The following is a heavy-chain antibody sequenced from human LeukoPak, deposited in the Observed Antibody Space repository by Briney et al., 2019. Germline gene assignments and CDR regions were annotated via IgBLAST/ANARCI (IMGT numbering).Heavy chain of an antibody. V-gene: IGHV4-39*01. Sequence: SETLSLTCTVSGGSISSSSYYWGWIRQPPGKGLEWIGSIYYSGSTYYNPSLKSRVTISVDTSKNQFSLKLSSVTAADTAVYYCARGDFYAFDIWGQGTMLTVSS. CDR2: IYYSGST. D-gene: IGHD2/OR15-2a*01. CDR3: ARGDFYAFDI. J-gene: IGHJ3*02. CDR1: GGSISSSSYY.